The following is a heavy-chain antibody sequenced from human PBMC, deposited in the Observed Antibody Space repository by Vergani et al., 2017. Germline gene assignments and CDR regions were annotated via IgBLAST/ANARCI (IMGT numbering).Heavy chain of an antibody. V-gene: IGHV3-30*03. CDR3: VTKSXGTPGCQIGYFRE. D-gene: IGHD1-1*01. J-gene: IGHJ4*02. Sequence: QVHLVESGGGVVQPGRSLRLSCVVSGFTPSYYGMHWVRQAPGKGMEWVAVVSYDGTQKYYADSVKGRFTISRDNSKSTLYLKMNSLRTGETAVYYCVTKSXGTPGCQIGYFREWGQGTLVTVSS. CDR2: VSYDGTQK. CDR1: GFTPSYYG.